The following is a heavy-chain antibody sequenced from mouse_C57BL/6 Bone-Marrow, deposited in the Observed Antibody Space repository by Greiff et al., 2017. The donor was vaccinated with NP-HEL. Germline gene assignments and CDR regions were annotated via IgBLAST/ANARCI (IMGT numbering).Heavy chain of an antibody. CDR3: AIWGTVVAPYYFDY. D-gene: IGHD1-1*01. Sequence: VQLQQPGAELVKPGASVKLSCKASGYTFTSYWMHWVKQRPGQGLEWIGMIHPNSGSTNYNEKFKSKATLTVDKSSSTAYMQLSSLTSEDSAVYYCAIWGTVVAPYYFDYWGQGTTLTVSS. CDR2: IHPNSGST. J-gene: IGHJ2*01. CDR1: GYTFTSYW. V-gene: IGHV1-64*01.